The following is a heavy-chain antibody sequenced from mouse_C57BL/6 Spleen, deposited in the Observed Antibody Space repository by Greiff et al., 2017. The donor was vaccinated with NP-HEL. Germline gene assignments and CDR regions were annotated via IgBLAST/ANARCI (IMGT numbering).Heavy chain of an antibody. V-gene: IGHV1-69*01. CDR2: IDPSDSYT. CDR1: GYTFTSYW. Sequence: QVQLKQPGAELVMPGASVKLSCKASGYTFTSYWMHWVKQRPGQGLEWIGEIDPSDSYTNYNQKFKGKSTLTVDKSSSTAYMQLSSLTSEDSAVYYCARGDYYGSPSDYWGQGTTLTVSS. CDR3: ARGDYYGSPSDY. D-gene: IGHD1-1*01. J-gene: IGHJ2*01.